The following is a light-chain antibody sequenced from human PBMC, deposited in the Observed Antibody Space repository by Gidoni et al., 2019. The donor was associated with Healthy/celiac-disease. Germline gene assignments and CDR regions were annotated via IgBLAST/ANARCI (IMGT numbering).Light chain of an antibody. CDR3: QQFNSYPYT. Sequence: IQLTQSPSSLSASVGDRVTITCRASQGISSALDWYQQKPGKAPKLLIYDASSLESGVPSRFSGSGSGTDFTLTISSLQPEDFATDYCQQFNSYPYTFGQGTKLEIK. J-gene: IGKJ2*01. V-gene: IGKV1-13*02. CDR1: QGISSA. CDR2: DAS.